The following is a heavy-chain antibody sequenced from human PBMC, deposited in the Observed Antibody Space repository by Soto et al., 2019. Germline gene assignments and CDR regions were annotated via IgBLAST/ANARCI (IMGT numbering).Heavy chain of an antibody. V-gene: IGHV3-7*04. CDR3: ASDYGL. J-gene: IGHJ4*02. D-gene: IGHD4-17*01. CDR2: INQDGTAK. CDR1: GFTFGTHW. Sequence: EVQLVESGGGLVQPGGSLRLSCAVSGFTFGTHWMSWVRQAPGKGPEWVANINQDGTAKSYVDSVKGRFTISRDNAKNSLYLQMNSLRVEDTAVYYRASDYGLGGQGSLVTVSS.